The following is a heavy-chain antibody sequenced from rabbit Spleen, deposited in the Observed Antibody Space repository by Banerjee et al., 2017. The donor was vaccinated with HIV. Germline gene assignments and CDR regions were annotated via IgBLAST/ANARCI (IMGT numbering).Heavy chain of an antibody. CDR2: IGTGSGST. D-gene: IGHD1-1*01. V-gene: IGHV1S45*01. CDR3: ARSGYVGGDYTWDL. Sequence: QEQLVESGGGLVQPGASLTLTCKASGFSFSSGYYMYWVRQAPGKGLEWIGCIGTGSGSTWYASWAKGRFTISKTSSTTVTLQMTSLTAADTATYFCARSGYVGGDYTWDLWGPGTLVTVS. J-gene: IGHJ6*01. CDR1: GFSFSSGYY.